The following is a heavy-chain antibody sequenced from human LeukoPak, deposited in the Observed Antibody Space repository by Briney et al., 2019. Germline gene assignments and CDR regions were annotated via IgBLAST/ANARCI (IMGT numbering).Heavy chain of an antibody. V-gene: IGHV1-2*02. CDR3: ARGQYYYYYYMDV. Sequence: ASVKVSCKASGYTFTSYYVHWVRQAPGQGLEWMGWINPNSGGTNYAQKFQGRVTMTRDTSISTAYMELSRLRSDDTAVYYCARGQYYYYYYMDVWGKGTTVTISS. CDR2: INPNSGGT. CDR1: GYTFTSYY. J-gene: IGHJ6*03.